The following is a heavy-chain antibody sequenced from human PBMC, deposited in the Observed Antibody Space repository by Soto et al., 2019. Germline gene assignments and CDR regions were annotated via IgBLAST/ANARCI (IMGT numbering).Heavy chain of an antibody. CDR1: GFTFSSYW. CDR3: ARDPAIVGADSDGMDV. J-gene: IGHJ6*02. Sequence: HPGGSLRLSCAASGFTFSSYWMHWVRQAPGKGLVWVSRINSDGSSTSYADSVKGRFTISRDNAKNTLYLQMNSLRAEDTAVYYCARDPAIVGADSDGMDVWGQGTTVTVSS. V-gene: IGHV3-74*01. D-gene: IGHD1-26*01. CDR2: INSDGSST.